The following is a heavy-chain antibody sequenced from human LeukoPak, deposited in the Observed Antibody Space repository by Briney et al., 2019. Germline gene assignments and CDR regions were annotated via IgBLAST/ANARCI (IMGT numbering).Heavy chain of an antibody. CDR3: ARDSVVVPAAIGYNWFDP. CDR2: ISSSSSYI. CDR1: GFTFSSYS. J-gene: IGHJ5*02. D-gene: IGHD2-2*02. V-gene: IGHV3-21*01. Sequence: GGSLRLSCAASGFTFSSYSMNWVRQAPGKGLEWVSSISSSSSYIYYAGSVKGRFTISRDNAKNSLYLQMNSLRAEDMAVYYCARDSVVVPAAIGYNWFDPWGQGTLVTVSS.